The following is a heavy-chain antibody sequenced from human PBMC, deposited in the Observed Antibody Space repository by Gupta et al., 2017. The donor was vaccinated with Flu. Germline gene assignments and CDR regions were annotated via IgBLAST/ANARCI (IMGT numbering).Heavy chain of an antibody. CDR1: EDTFSNQG. J-gene: IGHJ4*02. V-gene: IGHV5-51*01. CDR2: IFVPNSDT. Sequence: EVQLVQSGAEVKKPGESMQIFCEGYEDTFSNQGIAWVRQVTGKGLEWVGLIFVPNSDTRYSASSQGQVTISADKSINTAYLQWASLKASDSALYFCARHLDSRPFDSWGQGTLLTVSS. D-gene: IGHD1-1*01. CDR3: ARHLDSRPFDS.